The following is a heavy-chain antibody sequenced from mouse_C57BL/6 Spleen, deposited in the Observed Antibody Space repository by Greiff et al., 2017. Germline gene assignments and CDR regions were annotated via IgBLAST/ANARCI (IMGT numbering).Heavy chain of an antibody. CDR1: GYTFTSYW. CDR3: ARFDTGKEVYFDD. CDR2: IDPSDSET. Sequence: QVQLQQPGAELVRPGSSVKLSCKASGYTFTSYWMHWVKQRPIQGLEWIGNIDPSDSETHYNQKFKDKATLTVDKSSSTAYMQLSSLTSEDSAVYYCARFDTGKEVYFDDWGQGTTLTVSS. V-gene: IGHV1-52*01. D-gene: IGHD4-1*01. J-gene: IGHJ2*01.